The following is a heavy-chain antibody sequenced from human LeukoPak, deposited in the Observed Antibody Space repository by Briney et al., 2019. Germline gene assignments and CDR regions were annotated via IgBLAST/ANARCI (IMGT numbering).Heavy chain of an antibody. Sequence: ASETLSLTCTVSGYSISSGYYWGWIRQPPGKGLEWIGSIYHSGSTYYNPSLKSRVTISVDTSKNQFSLKLSSVTAADTAVYYCARGSYDSSGYNDYWGQGTLVTVSS. J-gene: IGHJ4*02. CDR1: GYSISSGYY. V-gene: IGHV4-38-2*02. CDR3: ARGSYDSSGYNDY. CDR2: IYHSGST. D-gene: IGHD3-22*01.